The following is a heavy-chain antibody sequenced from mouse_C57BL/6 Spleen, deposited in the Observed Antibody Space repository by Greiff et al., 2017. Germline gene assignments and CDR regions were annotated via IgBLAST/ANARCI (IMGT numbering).Heavy chain of an antibody. D-gene: IGHD2-3*01. CDR2: IYPGDGDT. V-gene: IGHV1-82*01. J-gene: IGHJ2*01. Sequence: QVQLKESGPELVKPGASVTISCKASGYAFSSSWMNWVKQRPGKGLEWIGRIYPGDGDTNYNGKFKGKATLTADKSSSTAYMQLSSLTSADSAVYFCARWLLRCLDYWGQGTTLTVSS. CDR3: ARWLLRCLDY. CDR1: GYAFSSSW.